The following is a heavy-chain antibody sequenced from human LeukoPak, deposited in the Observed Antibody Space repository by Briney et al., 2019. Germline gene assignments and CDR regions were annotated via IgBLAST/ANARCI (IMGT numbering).Heavy chain of an antibody. V-gene: IGHV1-2*04. D-gene: IGHD5-18*01. Sequence: ASVKVSCKASGYTFTGYYMHWVRQAPGQGLEWMGWINPNSGGTNYAQKFQGWVTMTRDTSISTAYMELSRLRSDDTAVYYCARGTSRYSYSPFDYWGQGTLVTVSS. J-gene: IGHJ4*02. CDR3: ARGTSRYSYSPFDY. CDR1: GYTFTGYY. CDR2: INPNSGGT.